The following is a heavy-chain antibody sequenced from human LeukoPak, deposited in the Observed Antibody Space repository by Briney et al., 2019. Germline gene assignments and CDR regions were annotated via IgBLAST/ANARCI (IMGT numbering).Heavy chain of an antibody. CDR2: ISYDGSNK. CDR1: GFSFSSYG. J-gene: IGHJ4*02. Sequence: PGGSLRLSCAASGFSFSSYGMHWVRQAPGKGLEGVAVISYDGSNKYYADSVKGRFTISRDNSKNTLYLQMNSLTAEDTAVYYCANLGGVGGDQAADGVYFWGQGNLVTVSS. D-gene: IGHD3-16*01. V-gene: IGHV3-30*18. CDR3: ANLGGVGGDQAADGVYF.